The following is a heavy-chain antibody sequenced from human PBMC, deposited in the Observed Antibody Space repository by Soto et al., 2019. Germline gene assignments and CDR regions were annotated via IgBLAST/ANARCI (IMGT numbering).Heavy chain of an antibody. D-gene: IGHD6-6*01. CDR1: GGSISSSNW. CDR3: AREGSSSSGLHFDY. CDR2: IYHSGST. Sequence: SETLSLTCAVSGGSISSSNWWSWVRQPPGKGLEWIGEIYHSGSTNYNPSLKSRVTISVDKSKNQFSLKLSSVTAADTAVYYCAREGSSSSGLHFDYWGQGTLVTVPS. V-gene: IGHV4-4*02. J-gene: IGHJ4*02.